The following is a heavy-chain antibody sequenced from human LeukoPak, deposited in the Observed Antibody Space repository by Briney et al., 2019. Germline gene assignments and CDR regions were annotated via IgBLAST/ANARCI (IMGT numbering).Heavy chain of an antibody. CDR2: IYSGGST. Sequence: PGGSLRLSCAASGFTVSSNYMSWVRQAPGKGLEWVSVIYSGGSTYYADSVKGRFTISRDNSKNTLYLRMNSLRAEDTAVYYCVREEDGGKGSAFDIWGQGTMVTVSS. CDR3: VREEDGGKGSAFDI. V-gene: IGHV3-66*01. J-gene: IGHJ3*02. CDR1: GFTVSSNY. D-gene: IGHD4-23*01.